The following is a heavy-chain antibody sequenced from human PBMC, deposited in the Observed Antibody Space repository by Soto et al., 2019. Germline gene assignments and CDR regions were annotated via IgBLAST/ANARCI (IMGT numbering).Heavy chain of an antibody. Sequence: ETLSLTCAVSGGSISTTYYWGWIRQPLGKGLEWIGSIYYNGNTFYNPSLKSQVTISIDTSKNQCSLKLRSVTAADTAVYYCARHTWGRQRGWFDPWGQGTPVTVSS. J-gene: IGHJ5*02. V-gene: IGHV4-39*01. CDR3: ARHTWGRQRGWFDP. CDR1: GGSISTTYY. D-gene: IGHD2-2*01. CDR2: IYYNGNT.